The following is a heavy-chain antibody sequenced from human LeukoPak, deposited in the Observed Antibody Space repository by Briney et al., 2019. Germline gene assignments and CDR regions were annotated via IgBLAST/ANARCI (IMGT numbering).Heavy chain of an antibody. CDR3: ARDVSGTGGKDY. J-gene: IGHJ4*02. CDR1: GFTFSRYW. D-gene: IGHD1-1*01. Sequence: GGSLRLSCAASGFTFSRYWMSWVRQAPGKGLEWVANIKQDGSEKYYVDSVKGRFTISRDNAKNSLYLQMNSLRAEDTAVYYCARDVSGTGGKDYWGQGTLVTVSS. V-gene: IGHV3-7*01. CDR2: IKQDGSEK.